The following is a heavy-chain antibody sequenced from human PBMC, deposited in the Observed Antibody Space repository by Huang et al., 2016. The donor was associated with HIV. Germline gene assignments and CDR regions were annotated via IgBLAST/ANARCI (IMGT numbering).Heavy chain of an antibody. CDR1: GFTFSSYW. D-gene: IGHD3-22*01. CDR2: TNRDGSIS. J-gene: IGHJ4*02. V-gene: IGHV3-74*01. Sequence: EVQLVESGGGLVQPGGSLGLSCAASGFTFSSYWVHWVRHAPGKGLVWVSRTNRDGSISGYADSVKGRFPISRDNAKNTLYLQMNSLRAEDTAVYYCVRDPRIQSWLNYFDYWGQGTLVSVSS. CDR3: VRDPRIQSWLNYFDY.